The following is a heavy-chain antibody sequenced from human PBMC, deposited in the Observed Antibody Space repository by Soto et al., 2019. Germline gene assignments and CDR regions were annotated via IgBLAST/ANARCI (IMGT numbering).Heavy chain of an antibody. D-gene: IGHD6-19*01. CDR3: AKGMAVAANWFDS. CDR1: GFTFSAYW. Sequence: GGSLRLSCAASGFTFSAYWMNWVRQAPGKGPEWVANIKQDAGEKYYVDSVKGRFTISRDNAKNSLYLQMNSLRVEDTAIYYCAKGMAVAANWFDSWGQGTLVTVSS. V-gene: IGHV3-7*01. CDR2: IKQDAGEK. J-gene: IGHJ5*01.